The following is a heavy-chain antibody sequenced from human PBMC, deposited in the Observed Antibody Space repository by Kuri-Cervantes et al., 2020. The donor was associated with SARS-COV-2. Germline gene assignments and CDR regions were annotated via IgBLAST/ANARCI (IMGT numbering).Heavy chain of an antibody. D-gene: IGHD2-21*02. Sequence: SCKASGYTFSSYSMNWVRQAPGKGLEWVSSISSSSSYIYYADSVKGRFTISRDNAKNSLYLQMNSLRAEDTAVYYCARDGDSYIPVLDYWGQGTLVTVSS. V-gene: IGHV3-21*01. CDR2: ISSSSSYI. CDR3: ARDGDSYIPVLDY. J-gene: IGHJ4*02. CDR1: GYTFSSYS.